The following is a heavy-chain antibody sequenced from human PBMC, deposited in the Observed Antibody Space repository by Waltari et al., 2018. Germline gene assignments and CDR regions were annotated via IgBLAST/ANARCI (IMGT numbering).Heavy chain of an antibody. J-gene: IGHJ4*02. CDR3: ASDIPGDYEPFDY. CDR1: GFPFINAW. Sequence: EVQLVESGGDLIKPGGSLRLSCAASGFPFINAWMSWVRPAPGKGMEGVGRIKSKADGATTGDAAPVKGRFTISRDDSKNTLYLQMDNLKTEDTAVYYCASDIPGDYEPFDYWGQGTLVTVSS. CDR2: IKSKADGATT. D-gene: IGHD4-17*01. V-gene: IGHV3-15*01.